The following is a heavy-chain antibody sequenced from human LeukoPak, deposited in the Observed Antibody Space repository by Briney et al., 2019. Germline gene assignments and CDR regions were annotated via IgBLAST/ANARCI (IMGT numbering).Heavy chain of an antibody. Sequence: ASVKVSCKASGYTFTSYYMHWVRQAPGQGLEWMGIINPSGGSTSYAQKFQGRVTMTRDTSISTAYMELSRLRSDDTAVYYCASTSGGISYYYYYMDVWGKGTTVTISS. CDR2: INPSGGST. J-gene: IGHJ6*03. V-gene: IGHV1-46*01. D-gene: IGHD1-14*01. CDR3: ASTSGGISYYYYYMDV. CDR1: GYTFTSYY.